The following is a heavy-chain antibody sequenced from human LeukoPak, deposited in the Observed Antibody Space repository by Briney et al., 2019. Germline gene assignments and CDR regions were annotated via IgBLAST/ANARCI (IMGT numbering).Heavy chain of an antibody. V-gene: IGHV5-51*01. CDR3: ARVGGSLNTPADP. J-gene: IGHJ5*02. Sequence: GESLKISCQASGYTFPNYWIGWVRQMPGRGLEWMGIIYPGDSQTRYKASFQGQVTISADKSISTAYLQWSSLKASDTAMYYCARVGGSLNTPADPWGQGTLVTVSS. CDR2: IYPGDSQT. CDR1: GYTFPNYW. D-gene: IGHD1-26*01.